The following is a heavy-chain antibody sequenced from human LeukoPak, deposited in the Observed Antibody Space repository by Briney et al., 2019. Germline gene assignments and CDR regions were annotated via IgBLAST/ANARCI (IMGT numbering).Heavy chain of an antibody. CDR2: IWYDGSKE. J-gene: IGHJ4*02. D-gene: IGHD2-8*01. CDR1: GFTFSAHG. V-gene: IGHV3-33*01. Sequence: GGSLRLSCVASGFTFSAHGMHWVRQAPGKGLEWVAIIWYDGSKELYADSVKGRFTISRDNSRNSLYLQMNSLRAEDTAVYYFAREYGNGPDYWGQGTLVTVSS. CDR3: AREYGNGPDY.